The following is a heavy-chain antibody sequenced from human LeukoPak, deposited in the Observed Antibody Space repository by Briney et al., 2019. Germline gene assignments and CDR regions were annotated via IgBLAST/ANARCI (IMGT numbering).Heavy chain of an antibody. Sequence: NSSETLSLTCAVYGGSFSGYYWSWIRQPPGKGLKWIGEINHSGSTNYNPSLKSRVTISVDTSKNQFSLKLSSVTAADTAVYYCARGLPDTYVLLWFGELSAVGFDYWGQGTLVTVSS. CDR3: ARGLPDTYVLLWFGELSAVGFDY. CDR1: GGSFSGYY. V-gene: IGHV4-34*01. J-gene: IGHJ4*02. D-gene: IGHD3-10*01. CDR2: INHSGST.